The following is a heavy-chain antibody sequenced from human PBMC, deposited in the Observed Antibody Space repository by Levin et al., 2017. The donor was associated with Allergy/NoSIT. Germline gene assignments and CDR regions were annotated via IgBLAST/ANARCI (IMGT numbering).Heavy chain of an antibody. V-gene: IGHV2-5*02. J-gene: IGHJ4*02. CDR3: ARLYTVSTFDY. D-gene: IGHD5/OR15-5a*01. Sequence: SGPTLVKPTQTLTLTCTFSGFSLTTTTMGVGWIRQPPGEALEWLALIYWDDEKRYSPSLKNRLTITKDTSNNQVVLTMTNMDPVDTATYFCARLYTVSTFDYWGQGTLVTVSS. CDR2: IYWDDEK. CDR1: GFSLTTTTMG.